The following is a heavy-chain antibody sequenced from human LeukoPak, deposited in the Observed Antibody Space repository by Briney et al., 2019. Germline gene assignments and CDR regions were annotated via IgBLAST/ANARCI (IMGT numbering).Heavy chain of an antibody. V-gene: IGHV1-2*06. J-gene: IGHJ4*02. D-gene: IGHD2-21*02. CDR1: GYTFTGYY. CDR2: INPNSGDT. Sequence: ASVKVSCKASGYTFTGYYVHWVRQAPGQGLEWMGRINPNSGDTNCAQKFQGRVTMTRDTSISTAYMELSRLRSDDTAVYYCARDYCGGGCFPDYWGQGTLVTVSS. CDR3: ARDYCGGGCFPDY.